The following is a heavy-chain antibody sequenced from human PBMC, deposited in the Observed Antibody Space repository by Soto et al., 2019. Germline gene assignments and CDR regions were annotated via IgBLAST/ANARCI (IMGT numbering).Heavy chain of an antibody. D-gene: IGHD6-13*01. CDR2: IYSGGST. J-gene: IGHJ4*02. CDR1: GFTLSDHY. Sequence: PGGSLRLSCATSGFTLSDHYMDWVRQAPGRGLEWVSVIYSGGSTYYADSVKGRFTISRDNSKNTLYLQMNSLRAEDTAVYYCARDSLAAAGTIYWGQGTLVTVSP. CDR3: ARDSLAAAGTIY. V-gene: IGHV3-66*01.